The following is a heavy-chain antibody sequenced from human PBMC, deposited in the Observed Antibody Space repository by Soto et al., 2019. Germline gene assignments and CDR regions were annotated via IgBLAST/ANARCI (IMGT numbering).Heavy chain of an antibody. CDR1: GFTFRSFT. V-gene: IGHV3-21*02. J-gene: IGHJ5*02. D-gene: IGHD6-13*01. Sequence: EVQLVESGGGLVKPGGSLRLSCAASGFTFRSFTMNWVRQAPGKGLEWVSTISSNSAHIYYTDALRGRFTISRDNAKNSLHLQMNSLRAEDTAVYYCTRDASRDSSARGWFDPWGPGTLVTVSS. CDR2: ISSNSAHI. CDR3: TRDASRDSSARGWFDP.